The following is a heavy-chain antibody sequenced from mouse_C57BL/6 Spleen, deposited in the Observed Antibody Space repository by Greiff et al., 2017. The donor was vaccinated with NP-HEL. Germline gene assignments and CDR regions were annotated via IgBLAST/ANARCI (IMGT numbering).Heavy chain of an antibody. CDR1: GYSITSGYY. Sequence: EVKLQESGPGLVKPSQSLSLTCSVTGYSITSGYYWNWIRQFPGNKLEWMGYISYDGSNNYNPSLKNRISITRDTSKNQFFLKLNSVTTEDTATYYYAREPNWDRFAYWGQGTLVTVSA. D-gene: IGHD4-1*01. J-gene: IGHJ3*01. V-gene: IGHV3-6*01. CDR2: ISYDGSN. CDR3: AREPNWDRFAY.